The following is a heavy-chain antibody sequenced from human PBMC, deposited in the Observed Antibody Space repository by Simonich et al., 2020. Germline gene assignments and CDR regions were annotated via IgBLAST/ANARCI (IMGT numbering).Heavy chain of an antibody. Sequence: EVQLVESGGGLVQPGGSLRLSCAASGFTLSSYWMSWVRQAPGKGLVWVANIKKDGSEKYYVDSVKGRFTISRDNAKNSLYLQMNSLRAEDTAVYYCARDGLGTAYYYYMDVWGKGTTVTVSS. CDR2: IKKDGSEK. V-gene: IGHV3-7*01. J-gene: IGHJ6*03. CDR1: GFTLSSYW. D-gene: IGHD7-27*01. CDR3: ARDGLGTAYYYYMDV.